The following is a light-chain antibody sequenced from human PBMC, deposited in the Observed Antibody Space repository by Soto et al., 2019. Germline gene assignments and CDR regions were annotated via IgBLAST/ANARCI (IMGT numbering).Light chain of an antibody. CDR3: STYTTSGSLV. CDR1: SSDVGGYNY. V-gene: IGLV2-14*01. Sequence: QSVLTQPASVSGSPGQSITISCTGTSSDVGGYNYVSWYQQHPGKAPKLMIYDVSNRPPGVSNRFSGSKAGNTASLTISGPQAEDEADYYCSTYTTSGSLVFGGGTKLTVL. J-gene: IGLJ2*01. CDR2: DVS.